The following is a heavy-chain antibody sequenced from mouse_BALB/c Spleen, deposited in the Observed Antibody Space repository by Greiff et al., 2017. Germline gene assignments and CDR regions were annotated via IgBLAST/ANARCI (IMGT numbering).Heavy chain of an antibody. Sequence: EVQLVESGGGLVKPGGSLKLSCAASGFTFSSYCMHWVRQTPEKGLEWVASISSGGSDTYYPHSVKGRFTISRDTAKNTLYLHMSSLRSEDTAMYYCACRDGGRAWFAYWGQGTLVTVSA. J-gene: IGHJ3*01. CDR1: GFTFSSYC. CDR2: ISSGGSDT. CDR3: ACRDGGRAWFAY. V-gene: IGHV5-9-3*01. D-gene: IGHD1-1*02.